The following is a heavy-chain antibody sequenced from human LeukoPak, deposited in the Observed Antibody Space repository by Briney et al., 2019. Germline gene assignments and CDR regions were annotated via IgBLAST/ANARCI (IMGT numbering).Heavy chain of an antibody. CDR2: ISGSGGST. J-gene: IGHJ4*02. CDR3: AKRESSGKYFDY. D-gene: IGHD6-19*01. V-gene: IGHV3-23*01. Sequence: PGGSLRLSCAASGFTFSSYAMSWVRQAPGKGLEWVSGISGSGGSTYYADSVKGRFTISRDNSKNTLYLQMNSLRAGDTAVYYCAKRESSGKYFDYWGQGTLVTVSS. CDR1: GFTFSSYA.